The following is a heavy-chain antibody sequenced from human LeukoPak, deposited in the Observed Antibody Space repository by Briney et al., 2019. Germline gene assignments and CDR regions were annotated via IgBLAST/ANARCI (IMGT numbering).Heavy chain of an antibody. CDR2: ISSSSSYI. V-gene: IGHV3-21*01. CDR1: GFTFSSYS. D-gene: IGHD4-11*01. CDR3: VRIWSNSYYDY. J-gene: IGHJ4*01. Sequence: PGGSLRLSGAASGFTFSSYSMNWVRQAQGKGLGWVSSISSSSSYIYYADSVKGIFTISRDNAKNSLYLQMDSVRADDTAVYYCVRIWSNSYYDYWGQGTLVTVSS.